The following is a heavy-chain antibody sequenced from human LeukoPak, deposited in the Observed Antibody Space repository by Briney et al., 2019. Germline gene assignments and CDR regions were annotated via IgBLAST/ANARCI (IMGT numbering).Heavy chain of an antibody. CDR1: GYTFTSYG. CDR3: ARAKIWSGYLYYYYYMDV. CDR2: IIPIFGTA. V-gene: IGHV1-69*06. Sequence: ASVKVSCKASGYTFTSYGISWVRQAPGQGLEWMGGIIPIFGTANYAQKFQGRVTITADKSTSTAYMELSSLRSEDTAVCYCARAKIWSGYLYYYYYMDVWGKGTTVTVSS. J-gene: IGHJ6*03. D-gene: IGHD3-3*01.